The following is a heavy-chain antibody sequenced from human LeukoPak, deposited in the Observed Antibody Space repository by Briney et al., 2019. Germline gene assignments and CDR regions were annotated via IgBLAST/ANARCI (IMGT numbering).Heavy chain of an antibody. D-gene: IGHD3-3*01. Sequence: PGGSLRLSCAASGFAFSSSWMSWVRQAPGKGLEWVANIRKDGSEKYYVDSVKGRFTISRDNAKNTLYLQMNSLRAEDTAVYYCARGYYDFWSGSYIPYFFDYWGQGTLVTVSS. J-gene: IGHJ4*02. CDR1: GFAFSSSW. CDR3: ARGYYDFWSGSYIPYFFDY. V-gene: IGHV3-7*04. CDR2: IRKDGSEK.